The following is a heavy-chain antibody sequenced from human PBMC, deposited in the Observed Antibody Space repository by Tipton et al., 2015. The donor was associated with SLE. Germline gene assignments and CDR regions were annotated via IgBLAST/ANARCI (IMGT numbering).Heavy chain of an antibody. CDR1: GGSISSSSHY. D-gene: IGHD3-22*01. CDR2: IYYSGST. Sequence: TLSLTCTVSGGSISSSSHYWGWVRQPPGKGLEWIGRIYYSGSTSYNPSLKSRVTISVDTSKNRFSLKLSSVTAADTALYYCARRGSGYIYGDAFDIWGQGTMVTVSS. J-gene: IGHJ3*02. CDR3: ARRGSGYIYGDAFDI. V-gene: IGHV4-39*01.